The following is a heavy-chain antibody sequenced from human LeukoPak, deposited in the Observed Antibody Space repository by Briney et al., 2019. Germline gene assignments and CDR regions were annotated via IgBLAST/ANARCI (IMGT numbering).Heavy chain of an antibody. V-gene: IGHV3-7*03. D-gene: IGHD6-13*01. J-gene: IGHJ6*02. CDR2: IKQDGSEK. Sequence: GGSLRLSCAGSGFIFSNYWMSWVRQAPGKGLEWVANIKQDGSEKYYVDSVKGRFAISRDNAKNSLSLQMDSLRVEDTAVYYCARRITIAAAGWGYGMDVWGQGTTVTVSS. CDR3: ARRITIAAAGWGYGMDV. CDR1: GFIFSNYW.